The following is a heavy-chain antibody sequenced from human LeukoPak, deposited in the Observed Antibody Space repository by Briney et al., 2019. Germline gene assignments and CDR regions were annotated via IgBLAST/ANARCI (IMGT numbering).Heavy chain of an antibody. CDR2: INGDGRYI. CDR3: ARQPYCGGDCYFYDY. Sequence: GGSLRLSCAASGFTSSTYTMNWVRQAPGKGLEWVSSINGDGRYIYYADSMKGRFTISRDNAKNSLYLQMNSLRAEDTAMYYCARQPYCGGDCYFYDYWGQGTLVTVSS. CDR1: GFTSSTYT. J-gene: IGHJ4*02. D-gene: IGHD2-21*02. V-gene: IGHV3-21*01.